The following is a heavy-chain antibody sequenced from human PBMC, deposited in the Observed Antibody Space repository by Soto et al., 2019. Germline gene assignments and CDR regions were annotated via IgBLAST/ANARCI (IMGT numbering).Heavy chain of an antibody. CDR1: GFIFSSYA. CDR3: AKDGSGYYYGGWFDP. J-gene: IGHJ5*02. CDR2: ISYDGSKR. V-gene: IGHV3-30-3*01. Sequence: PRGSVRLSCAVSGFIFSSYAMHWIRQAQDKGLEWVAVISYDGSKRYYGDSVQGRFTSSRDNSKNTLDLQMNSLRAEDTAVYYCAKDGSGYYYGGWFDPWGPGTLVTVSS. D-gene: IGHD3-22*01.